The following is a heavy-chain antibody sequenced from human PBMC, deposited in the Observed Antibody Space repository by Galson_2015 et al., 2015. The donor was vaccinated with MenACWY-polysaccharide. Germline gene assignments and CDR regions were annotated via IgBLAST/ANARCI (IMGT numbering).Heavy chain of an antibody. D-gene: IGHD3-16*02. V-gene: IGHV3-23*01. CDR3: AKEVMITFGGVIVDKGGFDY. Sequence: SLRLSCAASGFTFSSYAMSWVRQAPGKGLEWVSAISGSGGSTYYADSVKGRFTISRDNSKNTLYLQMNSLRAEDTAVYYCAKEVMITFGGVIVDKGGFDYWGQGTLVTVSS. CDR1: GFTFSSYA. CDR2: ISGSGGST. J-gene: IGHJ4*02.